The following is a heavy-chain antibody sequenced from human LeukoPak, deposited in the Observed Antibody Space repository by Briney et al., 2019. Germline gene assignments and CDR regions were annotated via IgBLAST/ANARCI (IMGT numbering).Heavy chain of an antibody. Sequence: GRSLRLSCVASGFTFDNHGLHWVRQAPGKGPEWVALVWYDGSDKYYANSVKGRFTISRDNSKNKVFLQMDSLRAEDTAVYYCVKDFPSFNWNHESGFDYWGQGTLVTVSS. V-gene: IGHV3-33*06. D-gene: IGHD1-14*01. CDR2: VWYDGSDK. CDR3: VKDFPSFNWNHESGFDY. J-gene: IGHJ4*02. CDR1: GFTFDNHG.